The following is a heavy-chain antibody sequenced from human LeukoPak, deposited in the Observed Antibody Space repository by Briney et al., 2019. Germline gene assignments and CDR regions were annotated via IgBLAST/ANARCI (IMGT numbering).Heavy chain of an antibody. CDR1: GGSISSFY. CDR2: FYDSVSP. CDR3: ARGGEWELLPGDY. D-gene: IGHD1-26*01. Sequence: SETLSLTCTVSGGSISSFYWSWIRQPPGKGLEWIGYFYDSVSPNYNPSLKSRVTISVDTSKNQFSLKLTSVTAADTALYYRARGGEWELLPGDYWGQGTLVIVSS. J-gene: IGHJ4*02. V-gene: IGHV4-59*01.